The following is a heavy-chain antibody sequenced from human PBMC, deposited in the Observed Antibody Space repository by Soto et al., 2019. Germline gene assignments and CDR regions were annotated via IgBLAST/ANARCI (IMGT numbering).Heavy chain of an antibody. V-gene: IGHV4-34*01. D-gene: IGHD5-18*01. CDR3: ARGSDTAMVTFDY. CDR1: GGSFSCYY. CDR2: INHSGST. J-gene: IGHJ4*02. Sequence: TSETLSLTCAVYGGSFSCYYWSWIRQPPGKGLEWIGEINHSGSTNYNPSLKSRVTISVDTSKNQFSLKLSSVTAADTAVYYCARGSDTAMVTFDYWGQGTLVTVSS.